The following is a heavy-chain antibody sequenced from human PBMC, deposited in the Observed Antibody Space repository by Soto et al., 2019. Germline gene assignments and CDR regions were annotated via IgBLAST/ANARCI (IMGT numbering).Heavy chain of an antibody. V-gene: IGHV3-30*03. CDR3: ARERYYYGSGDY. D-gene: IGHD3-10*01. J-gene: IGHJ4*02. CDR2: ISYDGSNK. Sequence: VRQAPGKGPEWVAVISYDGSNKYYADSVKGRFTISRDNSKNTLYLQMNSLRAEDTAVYYCARERYYYGSGDYWGQGTLVTVSS.